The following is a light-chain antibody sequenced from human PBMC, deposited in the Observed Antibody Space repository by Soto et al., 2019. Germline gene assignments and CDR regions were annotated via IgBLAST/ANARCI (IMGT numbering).Light chain of an antibody. CDR3: QQRSNWLT. V-gene: IGKV3-11*01. CDR1: QSVSNY. CDR2: DAS. J-gene: IGKJ4*01. Sequence: EIVLTQSPATLSLSPGERATLSCRASQSVSNYLAWYQQKAGQAPRLLIYDASNRATGIPARFSGSGSGTDFTLTISSLEPEDFALYYFQQRSNWLTFGGGTKVEIK.